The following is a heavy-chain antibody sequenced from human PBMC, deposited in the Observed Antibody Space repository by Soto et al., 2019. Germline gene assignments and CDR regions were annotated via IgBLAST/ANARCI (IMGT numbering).Heavy chain of an antibody. CDR2: IYDSGST. CDR3: ARRTPSGYDSNYFDY. Sequence: SETLSLTCTVSGGSIRSNTYYWGWIRQPPGKGLEWIGSIYDSGSTYYNPSLKSRVTMSVDTSKNQFTLRLSSVTAAETAAYYCARRTPSGYDSNYFDYWGQGTLVTVSS. D-gene: IGHD5-12*01. V-gene: IGHV4-39*01. J-gene: IGHJ4*02. CDR1: GGSIRSNTYY.